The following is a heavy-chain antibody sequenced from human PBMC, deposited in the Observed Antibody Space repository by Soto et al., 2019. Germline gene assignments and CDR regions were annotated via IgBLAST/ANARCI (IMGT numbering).Heavy chain of an antibody. J-gene: IGHJ4*02. CDR2: INPNTGGT. CDR3: ATQGGYSYGSGYYFDY. Sequence: ASVKVSCKASGYTFTGYYIHWVRQAPGQGLEWMGWINPNTGGTVYAQKFQGWVTMTRDTSISTAYMELSRLGSDDTAVYFCATQGGYSYGSGYYFDYWGQGTPVTVSS. V-gene: IGHV1-2*04. CDR1: GYTFTGYY. D-gene: IGHD5-18*01.